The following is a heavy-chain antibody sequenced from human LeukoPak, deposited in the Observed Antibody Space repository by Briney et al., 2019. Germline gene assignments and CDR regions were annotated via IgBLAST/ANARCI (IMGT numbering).Heavy chain of an antibody. CDR2: INHSGST. CDR1: GGSISSGGYS. CDR3: ARVGDYSNYGRLDY. J-gene: IGHJ4*02. Sequence: SETLSLTCAVSGGSISSGGYSWSWIRQPPGKGLEWIGEINHSGSTNYNPSLKSRVTISVDTSKNQFSLKLSSVTAADTAVYYCARVGDYSNYGRLDYWGQGTLVTVSS. V-gene: IGHV4-34*01. D-gene: IGHD4-4*01.